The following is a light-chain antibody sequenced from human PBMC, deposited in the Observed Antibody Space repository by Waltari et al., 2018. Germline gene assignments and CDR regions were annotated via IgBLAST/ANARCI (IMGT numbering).Light chain of an antibody. CDR3: SSRDSSGDVV. CDR1: ILRVYY. CDR2: GKN. Sequence: SSELTQDPAVSVALGQTVRITCQGEILRVYYPNWCQQKPGQAPLLVLYGKNNRPSGIPDRFSASTSRNTASLTITGVQAEDEAHYYCSSRDSSGDVVFGGGTKLTVL. V-gene: IGLV3-19*01. J-gene: IGLJ2*01.